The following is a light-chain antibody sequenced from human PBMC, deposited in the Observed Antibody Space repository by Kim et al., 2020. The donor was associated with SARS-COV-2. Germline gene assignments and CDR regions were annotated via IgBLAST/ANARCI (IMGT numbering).Light chain of an antibody. Sequence: EIVLTQSPGTLSLSPGERATLSCRASQSVSSNYLTWYQQKAGQAPRLLIYGASTRATGIPDKFAGSGSGTDFTLTISRLKAEDFAVYYCQQYRSLPLTFGPGTKVDIK. CDR2: GAS. V-gene: IGKV3-20*01. CDR1: QSVSSNY. CDR3: QQYRSLPLT. J-gene: IGKJ3*01.